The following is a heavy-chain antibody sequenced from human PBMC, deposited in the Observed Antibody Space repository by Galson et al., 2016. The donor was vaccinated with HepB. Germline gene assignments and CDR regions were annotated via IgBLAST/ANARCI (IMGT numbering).Heavy chain of an antibody. Sequence: SLRLSCAGSGFIVSDNYMSWVRQAPGKGLEWVSVIYSGGKTYFADPVKGRFSISRDNAKNTLFPHMNSRRAEETAVYYCARVRCISHTCHDFDCWGQGTPVTVSS. CDR2: IYSGGKT. CDR1: GFIVSDNY. CDR3: ARVRCISHTCHDFDC. D-gene: IGHD2-2*01. J-gene: IGHJ4*02. V-gene: IGHV3-53*01.